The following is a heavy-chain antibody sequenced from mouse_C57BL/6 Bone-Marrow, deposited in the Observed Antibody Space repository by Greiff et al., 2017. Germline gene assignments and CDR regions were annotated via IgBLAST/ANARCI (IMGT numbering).Heavy chain of an antibody. J-gene: IGHJ2*01. CDR1: GYTFTSYW. CDR3: VRRDYYGSSYYDD. CDR2: IDPSDSAT. Sequence: QVQLQQPGAELVRPGSSVKLSCKASGYTFTSYWMHWVKQRPIQGLEWIGNIDPSDSATHYNQKFKDKATLTVDQSSSTAYMQLSSLTSEDSAVYYCVRRDYYGSSYYDDWGKGTTLTVSS. V-gene: IGHV1-52*01. D-gene: IGHD1-1*01.